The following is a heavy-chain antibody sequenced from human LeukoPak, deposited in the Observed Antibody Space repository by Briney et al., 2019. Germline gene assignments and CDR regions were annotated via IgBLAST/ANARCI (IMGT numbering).Heavy chain of an antibody. D-gene: IGHD6-13*01. J-gene: IGHJ3*02. CDR3: ARAAAGTVGAFDI. V-gene: IGHV4-34*01. CDR2: SNHFGST. Sequence: SETLSLTCAVSGESFSGYFWTWIRQPPGKGLEWIGESNHFGSTDYNPSLKSRVTISVDTSKKQFSLKLSSVTAADTAVYYCARAAAGTVGAFDIWGQGTMVTVSS. CDR1: GESFSGYF.